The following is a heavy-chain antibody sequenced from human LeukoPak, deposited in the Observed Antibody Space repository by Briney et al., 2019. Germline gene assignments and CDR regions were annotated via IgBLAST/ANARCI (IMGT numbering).Heavy chain of an antibody. D-gene: IGHD2-15*01. J-gene: IGHJ3*02. V-gene: IGHV4-39*07. CDR3: ARGRTPYDAFDI. CDR1: GGSISSSSYY. CDR2: IYYSGST. Sequence: PSETLSLTCTVSGGSISSSSYYWGWIRQPPGKGLEWIGSIYYSGSTYYNPYLKSRVTISGDMSKNQLSLKLTSVTAADTAVYYCARGRTPYDAFDIWGQGTMVTVSS.